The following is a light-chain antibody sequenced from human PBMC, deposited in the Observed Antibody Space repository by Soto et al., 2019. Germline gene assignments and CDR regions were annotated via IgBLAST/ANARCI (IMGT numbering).Light chain of an antibody. CDR2: GAS. CDR3: QQYNDWPLT. V-gene: IGKV3D-15*01. Sequence: EIVMTQSPATLSVSPGDGATLSCRASQSVDSNLAWYQQKPGQTPRLLIYGASTRPTGIPARFSGSGSGTEVTRPNISLQSEDSAVYYCQQYNDWPLTFGVGTKVEIK. CDR1: QSVDSN. J-gene: IGKJ4*02.